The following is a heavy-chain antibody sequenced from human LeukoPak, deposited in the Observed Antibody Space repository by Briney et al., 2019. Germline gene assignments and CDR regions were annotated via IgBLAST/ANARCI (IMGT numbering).Heavy chain of an antibody. Sequence: ASVKVSCKTSGYPFTGYYMHWVRQAPGQGLEWMGWINPNNGGTNYAQKFQGRVTMTRDTSISTAYMELSSLRSGDTAVYYCAREDRGAFDIWGQGTMVTVSS. CDR1: GYPFTGYY. CDR2: INPNNGGT. CDR3: AREDRGAFDI. D-gene: IGHD3-10*01. V-gene: IGHV1-2*02. J-gene: IGHJ3*02.